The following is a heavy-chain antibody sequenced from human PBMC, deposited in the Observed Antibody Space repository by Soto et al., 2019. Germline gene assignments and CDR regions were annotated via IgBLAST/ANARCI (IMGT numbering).Heavy chain of an antibody. V-gene: IGHV3-7*03. CDR3: ARGGHTLIDP. J-gene: IGHJ5*02. CDR1: GFTFSRYW. Sequence: EVQLVESGGGLVQPGGSLRLSCAASGFTFSRYWMSWVRQAPGKGLEWVANIKQDGSEKYYVDSVKGRFTISRDNAKNSLYLQMNSLRAEDTAVYYCARGGHTLIDPWGQGTLVTVSS. D-gene: IGHD2-2*02. CDR2: IKQDGSEK.